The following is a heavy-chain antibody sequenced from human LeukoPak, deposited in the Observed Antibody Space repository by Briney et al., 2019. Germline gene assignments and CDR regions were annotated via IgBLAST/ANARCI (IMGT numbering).Heavy chain of an antibody. V-gene: IGHV1-69*13. Sequence: ASVKVSCKASGGTFSSYAISWVRQAPGQGLEWMGGIIPIFGTANYAQKSQGRVTITADESTSTAYMELSSLRSEDTAVYYCASLVTGYYKLVRYFDLWGRGTLVTVSS. CDR3: ASLVTGYYKLVRYFDL. CDR2: IIPIFGTA. D-gene: IGHD3-9*01. CDR1: GGTFSSYA. J-gene: IGHJ2*01.